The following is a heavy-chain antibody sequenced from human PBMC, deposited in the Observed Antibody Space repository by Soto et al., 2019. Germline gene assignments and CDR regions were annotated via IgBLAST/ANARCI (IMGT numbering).Heavy chain of an antibody. CDR1: GFTFSSYG. V-gene: IGHV3-30*18. Sequence: QVQLVESGGGVVQPGRSLRLSCAASGFTFSSYGMHWVRQAPGKGLEWVAVISYDGSNKYYADSVKGRFTISRDNSKNTLYLQMNSLRAEDTAVYYCAKDRLLWFGESPPDYWGQGTLVTVSS. J-gene: IGHJ4*02. D-gene: IGHD3-10*01. CDR2: ISYDGSNK. CDR3: AKDRLLWFGESPPDY.